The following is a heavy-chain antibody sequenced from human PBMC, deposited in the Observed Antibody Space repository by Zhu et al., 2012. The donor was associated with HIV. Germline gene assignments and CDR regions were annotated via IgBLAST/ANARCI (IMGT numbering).Heavy chain of an antibody. V-gene: IGHV4-34*01. CDR3: ARGGFRYSAVGVLFFDY. Sequence: QVQLQQWGAGLLKPSETLSLTCAVYGGSFSGFYWSWIRQPPGKGLEWIGEISQSGDSNYVPSLKSRVTLSVDTSKNQFSLKLNSVTAADTVVYYCARGGFRYSAVGVLFFDYWARDPGHRLL. D-gene: IGHD3-10*01. J-gene: IGHJ4*03. CDR2: ISQSGDS. CDR1: GGSFSGFY.